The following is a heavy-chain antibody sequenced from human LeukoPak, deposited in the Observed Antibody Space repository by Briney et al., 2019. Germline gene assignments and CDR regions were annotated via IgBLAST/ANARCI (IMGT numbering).Heavy chain of an antibody. CDR3: ARGRSFDWLFRRRGGPYYFDY. Sequence: SETLSLTCAVYGGSFSGYYWSWIRQPPGKGLEWIGEINHSGSTNYNPSLKSRVTISPDTSKNQFSLKLSSVTAADTAVYYCARGRSFDWLFRRRGGPYYFDYWGQGTLVTVSS. J-gene: IGHJ4*02. CDR2: INHSGST. V-gene: IGHV4-34*01. D-gene: IGHD3-9*01. CDR1: GGSFSGYY.